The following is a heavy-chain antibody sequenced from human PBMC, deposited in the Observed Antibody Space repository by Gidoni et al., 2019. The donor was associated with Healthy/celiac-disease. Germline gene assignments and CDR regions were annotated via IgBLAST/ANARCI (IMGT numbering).Heavy chain of an antibody. Sequence: QVQLQQWGAGLLKPSETLSLTCAVSGGSFSGYYWSWIRQPPGKGLEWIGEINHSGSTNYNPSLKSRVTISVDTSKNQFSLKLSSVTAADTAVYYCARSVITNLGAFDIWGQGTMVTVSS. CDR1: GGSFSGYY. V-gene: IGHV4-34*01. CDR3: ARSVITNLGAFDI. D-gene: IGHD3-22*01. CDR2: INHSGST. J-gene: IGHJ3*02.